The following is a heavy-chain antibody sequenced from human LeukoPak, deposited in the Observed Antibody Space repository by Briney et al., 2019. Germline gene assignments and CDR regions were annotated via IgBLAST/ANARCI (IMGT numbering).Heavy chain of an antibody. Sequence: SETLSLTCAVYGGSFSGYYWSWIRQPPGKGLEWSGEINHSGSTNYNPSLKSRVTISVDTSKNQFSLKLSSVTAADTAVYYCARGRGSSSSTFQHWGQGTLVTVSS. D-gene: IGHD6-6*01. V-gene: IGHV4-34*01. J-gene: IGHJ1*01. CDR2: INHSGST. CDR3: ARGRGSSSSTFQH. CDR1: GGSFSGYY.